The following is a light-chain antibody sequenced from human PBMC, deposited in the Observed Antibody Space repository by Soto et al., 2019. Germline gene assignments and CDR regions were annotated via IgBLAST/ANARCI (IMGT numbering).Light chain of an antibody. CDR1: SSDVGGYKY. CDR2: EVE. CDR3: TSFAPGRIYV. Sequence: QSALAQPASVSGSPGQSITVSCTGTSSDVGGYKYVSWYQQHPGKAPKLLIYEVENRPSGVSSRFSGSKSGNTASLTISGLQVEDEADYYCTSFAPGRIYVFGSGTKVTVL. V-gene: IGLV2-14*01. J-gene: IGLJ1*01.